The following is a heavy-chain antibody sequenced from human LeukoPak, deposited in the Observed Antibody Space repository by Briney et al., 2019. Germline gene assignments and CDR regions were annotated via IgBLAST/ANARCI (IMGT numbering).Heavy chain of an antibody. Sequence: GGSLRLSCAASGITFSAYAMNWVRQAPGKGPEWVSAISGSGGSTYYADSVKGRFTISRDNSKNTLYLQMNSLRAEDTAVYYCAKGDSGSYAVDYWGQGTLVTVSA. V-gene: IGHV3-23*01. CDR3: AKGDSGSYAVDY. D-gene: IGHD1-26*01. J-gene: IGHJ4*02. CDR1: GITFSAYA. CDR2: ISGSGGST.